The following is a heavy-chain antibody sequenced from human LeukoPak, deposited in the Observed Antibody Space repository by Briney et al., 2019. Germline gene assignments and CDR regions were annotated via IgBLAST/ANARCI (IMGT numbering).Heavy chain of an antibody. D-gene: IGHD2-21*02. Sequence: PGGSLRLSCSASGFTFSSYAMHWVRQAPGKGLEYVSAISSNGGSTYYADSVKGRFTISRDNSKNTLYLQMSSLRPEDTAVYYCVKGIVVVTARAFHYWGQGTLVTVSS. CDR1: GFTFSSYA. CDR2: ISSNGGST. V-gene: IGHV3-64D*06. J-gene: IGHJ4*02. CDR3: VKGIVVVTARAFHY.